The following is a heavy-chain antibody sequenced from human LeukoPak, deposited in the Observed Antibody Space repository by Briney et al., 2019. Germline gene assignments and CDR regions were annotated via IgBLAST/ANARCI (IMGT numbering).Heavy chain of an antibody. CDR1: GYTFTGYY. Sequence: AASVKVSCKASGYTFTGYYMHWVRQAPGQGLEWMGWINPNSGGTNYAQKFQGRVTMTRDTSISTAYMELSRLRSDDTAVYYCAKGRVVAGTKSLTYNWFDPWGQGTLVTVSS. J-gene: IGHJ5*02. V-gene: IGHV1-2*02. CDR2: INPNSGGT. CDR3: AKGRVVAGTKSLTYNWFDP. D-gene: IGHD6-19*01.